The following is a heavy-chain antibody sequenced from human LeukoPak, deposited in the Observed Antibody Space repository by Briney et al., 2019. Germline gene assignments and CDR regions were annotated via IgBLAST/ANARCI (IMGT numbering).Heavy chain of an antibody. D-gene: IGHD6-13*01. V-gene: IGHV1-18*01. J-gene: IGHJ4*02. CDR1: GYTFTSYG. CDR2: FSTYTGNT. Sequence: ASVKVSFKSSGYTFTSYGISWVREAPGQGNEWMGLFSTYTGNTNNAQTLQDRVTMTTDTSTSTAYMELRSLRSDDTAVYYCARETPYSSSWQRFDYWGQGTLVTVS. CDR3: ARETPYSSSWQRFDY.